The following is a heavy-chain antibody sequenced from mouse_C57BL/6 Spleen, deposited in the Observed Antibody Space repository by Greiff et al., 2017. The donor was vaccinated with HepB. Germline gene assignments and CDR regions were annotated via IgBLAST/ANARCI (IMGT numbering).Heavy chain of an antibody. CDR1: GYTFTSYW. CDR3: AKRFNWDVEAMDY. D-gene: IGHD4-1*01. Sequence: VQLQQPGAELVRPGTSVKLSCKASGYTFTSYWMHWVKQRPGQGLEWIGVIDPSDSYTNYNQKFKGKATLTVDTSSSTAYMQLSSLTSEDSAVYYCAKRFNWDVEAMDYWGQGTSVTVSS. CDR2: IDPSDSYT. J-gene: IGHJ4*01. V-gene: IGHV1-59*01.